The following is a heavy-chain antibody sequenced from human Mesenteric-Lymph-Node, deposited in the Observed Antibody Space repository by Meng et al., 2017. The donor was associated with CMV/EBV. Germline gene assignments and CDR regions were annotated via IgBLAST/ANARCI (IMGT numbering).Heavy chain of an antibody. CDR2: ISSSGSTI. J-gene: IGHJ6*02. V-gene: IGHV3-48*03. CDR3: ARDLVGIAAAGTNYYYYGMDV. CDR1: GFTFSSYE. Sequence: GESLKISCAASGFTFSSYEMNWVRQAPGKGLEWVSYISSSGSTIYYADSVKGRFTISRDNAKNTLYLQMNSLRAEDTAVYYCARDLVGIAAAGTNYYYYGMDVWGQGTTVTVSS. D-gene: IGHD6-13*01.